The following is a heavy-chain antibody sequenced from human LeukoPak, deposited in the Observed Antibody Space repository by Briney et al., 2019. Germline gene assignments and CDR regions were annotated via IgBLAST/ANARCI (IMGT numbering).Heavy chain of an antibody. Sequence: SETLSLTCAVYGGSFSGYYWSWIRQPPGKGLEWIGEINHSGSTNYNPSLKSRVTISVDTSKNQFSLKLSSVTAADTAVYSCEGMPLYCSSTSCYPSGMDVWGQGTTVTVSS. CDR1: GGSFSGYY. V-gene: IGHV4-34*01. CDR3: EGMPLYCSSTSCYPSGMDV. D-gene: IGHD2-2*01. J-gene: IGHJ6*02. CDR2: INHSGST.